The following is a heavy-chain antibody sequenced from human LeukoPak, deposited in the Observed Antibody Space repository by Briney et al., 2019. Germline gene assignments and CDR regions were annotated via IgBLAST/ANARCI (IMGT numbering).Heavy chain of an antibody. J-gene: IGHJ5*02. V-gene: IGHV3-30-3*01. CDR3: ARDGPYSSSATHPP. CDR1: GFTFSSYA. D-gene: IGHD6-6*01. CDR2: ISYDGSNK. Sequence: TGGSLRLSCAASGFTFSSYAMHWVRQAPGKGLEWVAVISYDGSNKYYADSVKGRFTISRDNAKSSLYLQMDSLRAEDTAVYYCARDGPYSSSATHPPWGQGTLVTVSS.